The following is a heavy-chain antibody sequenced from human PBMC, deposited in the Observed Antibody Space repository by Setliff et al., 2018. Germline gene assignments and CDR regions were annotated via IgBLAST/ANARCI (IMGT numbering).Heavy chain of an antibody. CDR3: ATVDIVATITGGYYLDY. CDR1: GYTLTELS. CDR2: FDPEDGET. J-gene: IGHJ4*02. V-gene: IGHV1-24*01. Sequence: ASVKVSCKVSGYTLTELSMHWVRQAPGKGLEWMGGFDPEDGETIYAQKFQGRVTMTEDTSTDTAYMELSSLRSEDTAVYYCATVDIVATITGGYYLDYWGQGTLVTVSS. D-gene: IGHD5-12*01.